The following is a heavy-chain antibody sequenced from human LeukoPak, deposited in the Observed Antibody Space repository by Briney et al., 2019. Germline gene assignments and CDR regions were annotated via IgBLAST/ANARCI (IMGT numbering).Heavy chain of an antibody. CDR2: IYNSGST. V-gene: IGHV4-4*07. CDR1: GGSISSYY. Sequence: PSETLSLTCAVSGGSISSYYWSWIRQPAGKGLEWIGRIYNSGSTNYNPSLKSRVTMSVDTAKNQFSLKLRSVTAADTAVYYCARDQGSTPTDYWGQGTLVTVSS. CDR3: ARDQGSTPTDY. J-gene: IGHJ4*02.